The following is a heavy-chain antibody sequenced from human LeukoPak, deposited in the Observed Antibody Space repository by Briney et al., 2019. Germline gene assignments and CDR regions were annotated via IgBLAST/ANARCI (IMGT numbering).Heavy chain of an antibody. Sequence: SETLSLTCTVSGGSISSYYWSWIRQPPGKGLEWIGYIYYSGSTNYNPSLKSRVTISVDTSKNQFSLKLSSVTAADTAVYYCARSYDSRGYFYYGMDVWGRGTTVTVSS. J-gene: IGHJ6*02. D-gene: IGHD3-22*01. V-gene: IGHV4-59*01. CDR2: IYYSGST. CDR1: GGSISSYY. CDR3: ARSYDSRGYFYYGMDV.